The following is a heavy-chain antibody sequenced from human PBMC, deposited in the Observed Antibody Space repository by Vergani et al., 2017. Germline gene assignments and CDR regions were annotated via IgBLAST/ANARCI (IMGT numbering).Heavy chain of an antibody. CDR3: VKDHPVLDE. V-gene: IGHV3-30*02. CDR2: IKKDGIDK. CDR1: GFPFGAYG. Sequence: QVQLVESGGGVVQPGESLRLSCAASGFPFGAYGMHWVRQAPGKGLEWVAFIKKDGIDKFYADSVRGRFTISRDISKNTLYPEMNSLSAEDTALYHCVKDHPVLDEWGRGTVVTVS. J-gene: IGHJ4*02.